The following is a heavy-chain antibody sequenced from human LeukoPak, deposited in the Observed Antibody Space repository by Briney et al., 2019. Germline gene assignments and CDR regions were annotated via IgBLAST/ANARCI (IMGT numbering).Heavy chain of an antibody. CDR3: ARARRLSTYYFDY. J-gene: IGHJ4*02. CDR1: GGSISSGSYY. CDR2: IYTSGST. V-gene: IGHV4-61*02. D-gene: IGHD6-25*01. Sequence: SETLSLTCTVSGGSISSGSYYWSWIRQPAGKGLEWIGRIYTSGSTNYNPSLKSRVTISVDTSKNQFSLKLSSVTAADTAVYYCARARRLSTYYFDYWGQGTLLTVSS.